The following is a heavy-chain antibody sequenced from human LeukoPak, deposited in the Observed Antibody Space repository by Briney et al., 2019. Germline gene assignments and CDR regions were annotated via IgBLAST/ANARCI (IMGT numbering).Heavy chain of an antibody. CDR3: ARAGYDSSGYYSY. Sequence: AAVNVSCMASGYTFTNYYMRWMRQAPGQGLEWMGIINPSGGSTSYAQKFQGRVTMTRDTSTSTVYMELSSLRSDDTAVYYCARAGYDSSGYYSYWGQGTLVTVSS. J-gene: IGHJ4*02. CDR1: GYTFTNYY. V-gene: IGHV1-46*01. CDR2: INPSGGST. D-gene: IGHD3-22*01.